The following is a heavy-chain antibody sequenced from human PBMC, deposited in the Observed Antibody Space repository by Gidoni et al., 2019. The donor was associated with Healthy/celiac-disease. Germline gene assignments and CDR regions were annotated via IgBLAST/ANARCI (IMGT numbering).Heavy chain of an antibody. CDR3: AREGSGSYNWYYGMDV. J-gene: IGHJ6*02. Sequence: QVQLQESGPGLVKPSQTLSLTCTVAGGSLRRGGYYWSWIRQHPGKGLGWIGYIYYSGSTYYNPSLKSRVTISVDTSKNQFSLKLSSVTAADTAVYYCAREGSGSYNWYYGMDVWGQGTTDTVSS. V-gene: IGHV4-31*03. D-gene: IGHD3-10*01. CDR2: IYYSGST. CDR1: GGSLRRGGYY.